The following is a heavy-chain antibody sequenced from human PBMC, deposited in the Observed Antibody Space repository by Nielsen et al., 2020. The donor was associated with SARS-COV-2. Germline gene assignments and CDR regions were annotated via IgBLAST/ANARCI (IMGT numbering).Heavy chain of an antibody. CDR1: GFTFSSYW. CDR2: INSDGSST. CDR3: ASGALYFDY. D-gene: IGHD4/OR15-4a*01. J-gene: IGHJ4*02. Sequence: GGSLRLSCAASGFTFSSYWMHWVRQAPGKGLVWVSRINSDGSSTSYADSVKGRFTISRDNAKNTLYLQMNSLRAEDAAAYYCASGALYFDYWGQGTLVTVSS. V-gene: IGHV3-74*01.